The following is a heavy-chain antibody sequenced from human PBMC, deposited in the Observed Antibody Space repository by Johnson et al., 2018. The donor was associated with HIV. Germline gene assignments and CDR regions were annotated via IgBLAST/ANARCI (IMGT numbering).Heavy chain of an antibody. CDR1: GFTFDDYA. J-gene: IGHJ3*02. Sequence: VQLVESGGGLVQPGRSLRLSCAASGFTFDDYAMHWVRQAPGKGREWVSGISWNSGSIGYADSVKGRFTISRDNSKNTLYLQMNSLRAEDTAVYYCAKDLPRIRIPTKDDAFDIWGQGTMVTVSS. D-gene: IGHD1-26*01. V-gene: IGHV3-9*01. CDR2: ISWNSGSI. CDR3: AKDLPRIRIPTKDDAFDI.